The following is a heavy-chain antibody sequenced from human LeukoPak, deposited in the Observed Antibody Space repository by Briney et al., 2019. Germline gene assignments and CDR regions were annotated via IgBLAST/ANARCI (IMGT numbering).Heavy chain of an antibody. CDR1: GGTFSSYA. J-gene: IGHJ4*02. D-gene: IGHD4-17*01. V-gene: IGHV1-69*05. Sequence: ASVKVSCKASGGTFSSYAISRVRQAPGQGHEWMGRIIPIFGTANYAQKFQGRVTITTDESTSTAYMELSSLRSEDTAVYYCAAEIDYGDYAPYFDYWGQGTLVTVSS. CDR3: AAEIDYGDYAPYFDY. CDR2: IIPIFGTA.